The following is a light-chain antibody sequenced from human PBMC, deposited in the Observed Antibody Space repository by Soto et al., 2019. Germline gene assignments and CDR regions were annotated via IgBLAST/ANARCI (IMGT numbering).Light chain of an antibody. CDR2: RNN. J-gene: IGLJ2*01. CDR3: ATWDDNMSGLV. CDR1: DSNIGNNL. V-gene: IGLV1-47*01. Sequence: QSVLTQPPSASGTPGQRVTISCSGSDSNIGNNLVYWYQQLPGTAPKLLIYRNNQWPSGVPDRFSGSKSGTSASLAISGLRSEDEADYYCATWDDNMSGLVFGGGTQLTVL.